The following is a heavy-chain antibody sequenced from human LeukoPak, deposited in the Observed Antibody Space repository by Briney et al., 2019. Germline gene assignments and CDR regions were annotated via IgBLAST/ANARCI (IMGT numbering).Heavy chain of an antibody. J-gene: IGHJ2*01. CDR3: ARPRHGWYFDL. CDR1: GGSISSSSYY. V-gene: IGHV4-39*01. CDR2: IYYSGST. Sequence: SETLSLTCTVSGGSISSSSYYWGWIRQPPGKGLEWIGSIYYSGSTYYNPSLKSRVTISIDTSKNQFSLKLSSVTAADTAVYYCARPRHGWYFDLWGRGTLVTVSS.